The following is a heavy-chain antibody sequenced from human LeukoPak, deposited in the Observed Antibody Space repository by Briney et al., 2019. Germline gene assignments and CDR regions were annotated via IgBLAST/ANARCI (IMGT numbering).Heavy chain of an antibody. V-gene: IGHV3-9*01. Sequence: PGGSLRLSCAASGFTFDDYAMHWVRQAPGKGLEWVSGISWNSGSIGYADSVKGRFTISRDNAKNSLYLQMNSLRAEDTALYYCAKEGQFLYGMDVWGQGTTVTVSS. CDR1: GFTFDDYA. CDR2: ISWNSGSI. D-gene: IGHD2/OR15-2a*01. J-gene: IGHJ6*02. CDR3: AKEGQFLYGMDV.